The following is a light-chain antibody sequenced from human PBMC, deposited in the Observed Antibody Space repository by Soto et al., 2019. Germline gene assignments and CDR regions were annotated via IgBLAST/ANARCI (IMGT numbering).Light chain of an antibody. CDR3: QQRSNWPPT. CDR1: QSVSSY. Sequence: EIVLTQSPATLSLSPGERATLSCRASQSVSSYLAWYQQKPGQAPRLLIYDASNRATGIPARFSGSGSGTDFTLTIDSLEPEDSAVYYCQQRSNWPPTFGQGTKLEIK. CDR2: DAS. J-gene: IGKJ2*01. V-gene: IGKV3-11*01.